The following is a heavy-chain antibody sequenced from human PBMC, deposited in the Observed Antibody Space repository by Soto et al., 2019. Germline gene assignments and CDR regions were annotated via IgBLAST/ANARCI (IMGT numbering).Heavy chain of an antibody. Sequence: DVQLLESGGGLVQPGGSLRLSCAASGFAFSNYAVSWVRQAPGKGLEWVSAISHTAGTTYYADSVKGRFTISRDNSKNTLYLQMNNLRPDDKAVYYCARKQQWLAFDLWGRGTLVTVSS. D-gene: IGHD6-19*01. V-gene: IGHV3-23*01. J-gene: IGHJ2*01. CDR2: ISHTAGTT. CDR1: GFAFSNYA. CDR3: ARKQQWLAFDL.